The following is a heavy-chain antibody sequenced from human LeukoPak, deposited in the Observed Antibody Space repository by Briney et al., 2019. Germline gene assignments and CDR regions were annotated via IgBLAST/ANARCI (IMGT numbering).Heavy chain of an antibody. D-gene: IGHD2-2*01. Sequence: SETLSLTCTVSGGSISSYYWSWIQQPAGKGLEWIGRIYTSGSTNYNPSLKSRVTMSVDTSKNQFSLKLSSVTAADTAVYYCAGQYCSSTSCYDLDYWGQGTLVTVSS. CDR3: AGQYCSSTSCYDLDY. J-gene: IGHJ4*02. V-gene: IGHV4-4*07. CDR1: GGSISSYY. CDR2: IYTSGST.